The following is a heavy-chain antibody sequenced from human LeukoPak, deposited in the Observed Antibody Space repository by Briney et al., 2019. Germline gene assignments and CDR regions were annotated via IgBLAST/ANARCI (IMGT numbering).Heavy chain of an antibody. CDR3: AKAPDYDSSGYLEY. Sequence: GGSLRLSCAASGFTFSSYGMSWVRQAPGKGLEWVSAISGSGGSTYYADSVKGRFTISRDNSKNTLYLQMNSLRAEDTAVYYCAKAPDYDSSGYLEYWGQGTLVTVSS. J-gene: IGHJ4*02. D-gene: IGHD3-22*01. CDR2: ISGSGGST. CDR1: GFTFSSYG. V-gene: IGHV3-23*01.